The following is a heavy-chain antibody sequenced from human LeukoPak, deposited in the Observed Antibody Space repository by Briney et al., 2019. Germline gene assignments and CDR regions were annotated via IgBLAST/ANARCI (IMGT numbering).Heavy chain of an antibody. D-gene: IGHD3-3*01. CDR2: ISWDGDGT. CDR3: AKDVPTEIRFLEWYPRDAFDI. Sequence: GGSLRLSCAASGFTFDDYTMHWVRQVPGKGLQWVALISWDGDGTYYADSVKGRFTISRDNSKNTLYLQMNSLRAEDTAVYYCAKDVPTEIRFLEWYPRDAFDIWGQGTMVTVSS. CDR1: GFTFDDYT. J-gene: IGHJ3*02. V-gene: IGHV3-43*01.